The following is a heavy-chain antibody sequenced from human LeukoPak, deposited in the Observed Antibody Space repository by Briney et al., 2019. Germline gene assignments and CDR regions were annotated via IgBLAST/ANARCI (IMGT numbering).Heavy chain of an antibody. J-gene: IGHJ4*02. CDR3: ARDGRGTRAFDY. CDR2: ISSRSSYI. D-gene: IGHD1-1*01. V-gene: IGHV3-21*01. Sequence: KAGGSLRLSCAASGFTFSSYSMNWVRQAPGKGLEWVSSISSRSSYIYYADSVKGRFTISRDNAKNSLYLQMNSLRAEDTAVYYCARDGRGTRAFDYWGQGTLVTVSS. CDR1: GFTFSSYS.